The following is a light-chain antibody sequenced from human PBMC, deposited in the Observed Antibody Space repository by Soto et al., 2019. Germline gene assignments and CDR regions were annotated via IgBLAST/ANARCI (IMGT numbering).Light chain of an antibody. J-gene: IGKJ2*01. CDR3: QQYDNWYT. Sequence: EIVMTQSPATLSVSPGERATLSCRASQSVSSKLAWYQQKPGQALRLLIYGASTRATGIPARFSGSGSGTEFTLTISSLQSEDFAVYYCQQYDNWYTFGQGTKLEFK. CDR1: QSVSSK. CDR2: GAS. V-gene: IGKV3-15*01.